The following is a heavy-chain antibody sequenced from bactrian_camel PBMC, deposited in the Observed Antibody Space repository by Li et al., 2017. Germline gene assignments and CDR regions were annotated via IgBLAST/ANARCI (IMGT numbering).Heavy chain of an antibody. J-gene: IGHJ4*01. CDR2: IYTRGGIT. Sequence: HVQLVESGGGSVQAGQSLRLSCVASGYSDGCMGWFRQAPGKEREGIANIYTRGGITGITGYADSVKVRFTISLDNAKKTLYLQMDSLQPEDTGMYYCAADELVRPPIWTAPTEYRYWGHGTQVTVS. CDR1: GYSDGC. D-gene: IGHD3*01. V-gene: IGHV3S63*01. CDR3: AADELVRPPIWTAPTEYRY.